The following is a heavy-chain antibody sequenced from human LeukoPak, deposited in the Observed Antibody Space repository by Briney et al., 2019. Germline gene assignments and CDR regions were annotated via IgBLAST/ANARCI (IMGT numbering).Heavy chain of an antibody. CDR2: IYTSGST. Sequence: SQTLSLTCTVSGGSISSKSYYWSWIRQPAGKGLEWIGRIYTSGSTDYNPSLKSRVTISRDTSKNQFSLKLSSVTAADTAVYYCARSVEGYCRGGSCYYYSYYMDVWGKGTTVTVSS. J-gene: IGHJ6*03. CDR1: GGSISSKSYY. D-gene: IGHD2-15*01. CDR3: ARSVEGYCRGGSCYYYSYYMDV. V-gene: IGHV4-61*02.